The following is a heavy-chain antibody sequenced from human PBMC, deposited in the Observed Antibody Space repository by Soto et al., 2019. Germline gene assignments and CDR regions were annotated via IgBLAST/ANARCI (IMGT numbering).Heavy chain of an antibody. CDR3: ARDHHHQYDFWSGYGPPGMDV. D-gene: IGHD3-3*01. Sequence: PGGSLRLSCAASGFTFSSYGMHWVSQAPGKGLEWVAVIWYDGSNKYYADSVKGRFTISRDNSKNTLYLQMNSLRAEDTAVYYCARDHHHQYDFWSGYGPPGMDVWGQGTTVTVSS. J-gene: IGHJ6*02. CDR2: IWYDGSNK. V-gene: IGHV3-33*01. CDR1: GFTFSSYG.